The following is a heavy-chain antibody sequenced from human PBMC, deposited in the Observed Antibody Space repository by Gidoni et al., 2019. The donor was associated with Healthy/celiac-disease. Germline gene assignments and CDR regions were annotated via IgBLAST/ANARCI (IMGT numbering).Heavy chain of an antibody. CDR1: GCSISSGGYY. D-gene: IGHD4-17*01. J-gene: IGHJ4*02. V-gene: IGHV4-31*03. CDR2: IYYSGST. CDR3: ARGFSRVTPGY. Sequence: QVQLQESGPGLVKPSQTLTLTCTLYGCSISSGGYYWSGIRQHRWKGLEWIGYIYYSGSTYYNPSLKSRVTISVDTSKNQFSLKLSSVTAADTAVYYCARGFSRVTPGYWGQGTLVTVSS.